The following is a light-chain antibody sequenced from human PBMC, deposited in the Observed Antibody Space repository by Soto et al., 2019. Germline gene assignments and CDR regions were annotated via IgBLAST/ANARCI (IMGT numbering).Light chain of an antibody. Sequence: QSALTQPASVSGSPGQSITISCTGTSSDVGGYNYVSWYQQHPGKAPKLMIYEVSNRPSGVSNRFSGSKSGNTASLTISGLPAEDEADYYCSSYTSSRTLVFGGGTKVTVL. J-gene: IGLJ2*01. CDR2: EVS. CDR3: SSYTSSRTLV. V-gene: IGLV2-14*01. CDR1: SSDVGGYNY.